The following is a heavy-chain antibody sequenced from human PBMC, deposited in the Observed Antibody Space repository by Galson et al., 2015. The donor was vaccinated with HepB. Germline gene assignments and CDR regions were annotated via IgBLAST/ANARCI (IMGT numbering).Heavy chain of an antibody. CDR1: GYTFINYY. D-gene: IGHD6-6*01. V-gene: IGHV1-46*01. CDR2: INPSDGRS. Sequence: SVKVSCKASGYTFINYYIHWVRQAPGQGLEWMGFINPSDGRSTYAQKIQGRVTMTGDTSTSTVYMELSNLRSEDTAVYYCARVPYKTARPEGMDYYYAMDVWGQGTTVTVSS. J-gene: IGHJ6*02. CDR3: ARVPYKTARPEGMDYYYAMDV.